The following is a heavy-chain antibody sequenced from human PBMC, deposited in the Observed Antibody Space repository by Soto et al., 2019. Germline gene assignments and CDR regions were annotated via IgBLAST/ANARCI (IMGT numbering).Heavy chain of an antibody. D-gene: IGHD3-22*01. CDR2: ISYDGSNK. Sequence: PGGSLRLSCAASGFTFSSYAMHWVRQAPGKGLEWVAVISYDGSNKYYADSVKGRFTISRDNSKNTLYLQMNSLRAEDTAVYYCARDASITMIVVVTPHNWFDPWGQGTLVTVSS. CDR3: ARDASITMIVVVTPHNWFDP. J-gene: IGHJ5*02. CDR1: GFTFSSYA. V-gene: IGHV3-30-3*01.